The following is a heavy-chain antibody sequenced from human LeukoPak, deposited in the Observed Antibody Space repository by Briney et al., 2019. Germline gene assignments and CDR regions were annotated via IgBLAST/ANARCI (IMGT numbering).Heavy chain of an antibody. V-gene: IGHV3-74*01. CDR3: ARYLCVSSFLLDY. CDR2: ISSDGSRT. CDR1: GFTFSSYW. Sequence: GGSLRLSCAASGFTFSSYWTHWVRQAPGKGLVWVSRISSDGSRTSYADSVKGRFTISRDNAKNTLYLQMNSLRAEDTAVYYCARYLCVSSFLLDYWGQGTLVTVSS. J-gene: IGHJ4*02. D-gene: IGHD6-13*01.